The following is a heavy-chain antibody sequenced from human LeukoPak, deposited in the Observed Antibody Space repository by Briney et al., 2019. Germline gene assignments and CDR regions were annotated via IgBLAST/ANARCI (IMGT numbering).Heavy chain of an antibody. CDR1: GFTFSSYG. D-gene: IGHD3-16*01. J-gene: IGHJ4*02. V-gene: IGHV3-30*18. Sequence: GGSLRLSCAASGFTFSSYGMHWVRQAPGKGLEWVAVISYDGSNKYYADSVKGRFTISRDNSKNTLYLQMNSLRAEDTAVYYCAKDRGGYFDYWGQGTLVTVSS. CDR2: ISYDGSNK. CDR3: AKDRGGYFDY.